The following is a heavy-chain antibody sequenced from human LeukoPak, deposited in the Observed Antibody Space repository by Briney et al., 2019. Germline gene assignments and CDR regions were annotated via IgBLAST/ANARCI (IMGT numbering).Heavy chain of an antibody. Sequence: SGTLSLTCGVSGGPISNTNWWSWVRQPPGQGLEWIGKISLTGLTHYNPSLESRVTVSLDKSKNQLSLNLTSVTAADTAVYYCSRENGAFSPFGYWGQGTLVTVLS. J-gene: IGHJ4*02. CDR1: GGPISNTNW. CDR2: ISLTGLT. CDR3: SRENGAFSPFGY. D-gene: IGHD2-8*01. V-gene: IGHV4-4*02.